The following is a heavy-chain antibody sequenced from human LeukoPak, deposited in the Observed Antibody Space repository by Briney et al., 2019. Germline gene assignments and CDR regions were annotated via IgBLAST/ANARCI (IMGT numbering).Heavy chain of an antibody. CDR3: ARDNTWYFDL. Sequence: ASVKVSCKASGGTFSSYAITWVRQAPGQGLEWMGWISPYNGNTDSAQKFQDRVTMTTDTSTSAAYMELRSLRSDDTAVYYCARDNTWYFDLWGRGTLVTVSS. CDR1: GGTFSSYA. D-gene: IGHD2/OR15-2a*01. J-gene: IGHJ2*01. V-gene: IGHV1-18*01. CDR2: ISPYNGNT.